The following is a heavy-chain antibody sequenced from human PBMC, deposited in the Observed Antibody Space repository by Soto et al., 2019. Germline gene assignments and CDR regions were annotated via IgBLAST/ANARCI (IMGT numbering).Heavy chain of an antibody. CDR3: ARDLVVRGGVPRLNTLGDVFWRGPHGMDF. V-gene: IGHV3-48*03. J-gene: IGHJ6*02. Sequence: RGSLRLSCAASGYTFSSYEMNWVRQAPGKELEWVSYISSSGSTIYYADSVKGRFTISRDNAKNSLYLQMNSLRAEDTAVYYCARDLVVRGGVPRLNTLGDVFWRGPHGMDFWGQGTTVTVS. CDR2: ISSSGSTI. D-gene: IGHD3-3*01. CDR1: GYTFSSYE.